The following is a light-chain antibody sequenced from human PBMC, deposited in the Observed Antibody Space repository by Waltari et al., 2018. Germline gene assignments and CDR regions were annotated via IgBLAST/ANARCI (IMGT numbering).Light chain of an antibody. CDR1: SSNIGNNY. CDR3: GTWDSSLSGAV. J-gene: IGLJ7*01. Sequence: QSVLTQPPSVSAAPGQRVTISCSGGSSNIGNNYVSWYRQFPGTAPKLLIYEDSVRPSCIPGRFAGSKSGTSATLDITGLQAGDEADYYCGTWDSSLSGAVFGGGTHLTVL. CDR2: EDS. V-gene: IGLV1-51*02.